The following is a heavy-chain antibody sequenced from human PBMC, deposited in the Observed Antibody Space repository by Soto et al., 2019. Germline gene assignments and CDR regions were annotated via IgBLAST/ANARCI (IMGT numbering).Heavy chain of an antibody. CDR2: IYYSGST. D-gene: IGHD6-19*01. Sequence: PSETLSLTCTVSGGSISSYYWGWIRQPPGKGLEWIGYIYYSGSTNYNPSLKSRVTISVDTSKNQFSLKLSSVTAADTAVYYCVGQIGTYSSGQRGTVFDYWGQGTLVTVSS. J-gene: IGHJ4*02. CDR3: VGQIGTYSSGQRGTVFDY. CDR1: GGSISSYY. V-gene: IGHV4-59*01.